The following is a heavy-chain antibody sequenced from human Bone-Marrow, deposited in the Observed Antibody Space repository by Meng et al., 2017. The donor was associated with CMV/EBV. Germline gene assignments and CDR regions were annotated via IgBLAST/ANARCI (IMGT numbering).Heavy chain of an antibody. CDR3: ARALVVPAATRSLYYYYGMDV. Sequence: GSLRLSCTVSGGSISSSSYYWGWIRQPPGKGLEWIGEINHSGSTNYNPSLKSRVTISVDTSKNQFSLKLSSVTAADTAVYYCARALVVPAATRSLYYYYGMDVWGQGTTVTVSS. D-gene: IGHD2-2*01. V-gene: IGHV4-39*07. J-gene: IGHJ6*02. CDR2: INHSGST. CDR1: GGSISSSSYY.